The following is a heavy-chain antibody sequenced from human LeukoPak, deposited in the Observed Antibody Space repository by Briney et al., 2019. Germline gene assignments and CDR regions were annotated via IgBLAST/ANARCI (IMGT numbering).Heavy chain of an antibody. CDR3: ARDATTVTGALFDY. Sequence: ASVKVSCKASGYTFTGYYMHWVRQAPGQGLEWMGWINPNSGGTNYAQKFQGRVTMTRGTSISTAYMELSRLRSDDTAVYYCARDATTVTGALFDYWGQGTLVTVSS. D-gene: IGHD4-11*01. CDR1: GYTFTGYY. J-gene: IGHJ4*02. CDR2: INPNSGGT. V-gene: IGHV1-2*02.